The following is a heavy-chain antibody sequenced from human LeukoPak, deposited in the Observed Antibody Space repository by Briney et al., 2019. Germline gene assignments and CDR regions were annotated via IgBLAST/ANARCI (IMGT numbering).Heavy chain of an antibody. J-gene: IGHJ6*02. V-gene: IGHV3-74*03. CDR3: ARDRVGYENGMDV. Sequence: PGGSLRLSCAASGFTFSSYWMHWVRQAPGKGLMWVSGINTDGSSTMYADSVKGRFTISRDNAKNSLYLQMNSLRAEDTAVYYCARDRVGYENGMDVWGQGTTVTVSS. CDR2: INTDGSST. D-gene: IGHD6-13*01. CDR1: GFTFSSYW.